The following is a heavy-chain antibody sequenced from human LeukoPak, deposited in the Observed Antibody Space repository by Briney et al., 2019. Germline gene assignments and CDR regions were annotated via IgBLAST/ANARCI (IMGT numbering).Heavy chain of an antibody. J-gene: IGHJ6*02. CDR3: ARDMYLHCSGGSCTSFGMDV. D-gene: IGHD2-15*01. Sequence: PGGSLRLSCAASGFTFSSYAMHWVRQAPGKGLEWVAVISYDGSNKYYADSVRGRFTISRDNSKNTLYLQMNSLRAEDTAVYYCARDMYLHCSGGSCTSFGMDVWGQGTTVTVSS. V-gene: IGHV3-30-3*01. CDR2: ISYDGSNK. CDR1: GFTFSSYA.